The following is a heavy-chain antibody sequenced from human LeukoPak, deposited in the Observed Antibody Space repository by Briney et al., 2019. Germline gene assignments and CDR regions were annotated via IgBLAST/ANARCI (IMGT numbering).Heavy chain of an antibody. CDR2: INTNTGNP. D-gene: IGHD6-13*01. Sequence: ASVKVSCKASGYTFTSYAMNWVRQAPGQGLEWMGWINTNTGNPTYAQGFTGRFVFSLYTSVSTAYLQISSLKAEDTALYYCARDMGTAAGKLPYYYYYYMDVWGKGTTVTVSS. CDR1: GYTFTSYA. CDR3: ARDMGTAAGKLPYYYYYYMDV. V-gene: IGHV7-4-1*02. J-gene: IGHJ6*03.